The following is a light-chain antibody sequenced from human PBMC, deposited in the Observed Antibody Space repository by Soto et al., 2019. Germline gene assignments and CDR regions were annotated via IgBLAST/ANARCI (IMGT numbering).Light chain of an antibody. CDR2: DAS. Sequence: EVVLTQSPATLSLSPGERATLSCRASESVNNYLAWYQQKPGQAPRLLIYDASNRATGIPARFSGSGSGTDFTLAISSLEPEDFAIYYCQQRSNWITFGQGTRLEIK. CDR3: QQRSNWIT. V-gene: IGKV3-11*01. J-gene: IGKJ5*01. CDR1: ESVNNY.